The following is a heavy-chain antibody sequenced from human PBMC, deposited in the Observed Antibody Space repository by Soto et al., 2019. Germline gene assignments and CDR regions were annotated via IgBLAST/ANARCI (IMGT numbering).Heavy chain of an antibody. CDR1: GFTLSDYY. V-gene: IGHV3-11*01. CDR2: ISSTGGTV. Sequence: QVQLVESGGGLVKPGESLRLSCAACGFTLSDYYMTWIRQTPGKGLEWISYISSTGGTVNYADSVKGRFTISRDNIKNSLFLQMTSLRDEDTAVYYCARDGLDYYGLAVWGQGTTVTVSS. CDR3: ARDGLDYYGLAV. J-gene: IGHJ6*02.